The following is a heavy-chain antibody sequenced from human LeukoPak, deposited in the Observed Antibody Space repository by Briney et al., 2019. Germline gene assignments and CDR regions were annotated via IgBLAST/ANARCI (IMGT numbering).Heavy chain of an antibody. D-gene: IGHD1-20*01. CDR2: IIPIFGTA. CDR3: ARAYNWNDGIDY. Sequence: ASVKVSCKASGGTFSSYAISWVRQAPGQGPEWMGGIIPIFGTANYAQKFQGRVTITADESTSTAYMELSSLRSEDTAVYYCARAYNWNDGIDYWGQGTLVTVSS. J-gene: IGHJ4*02. CDR1: GGTFSSYA. V-gene: IGHV1-69*13.